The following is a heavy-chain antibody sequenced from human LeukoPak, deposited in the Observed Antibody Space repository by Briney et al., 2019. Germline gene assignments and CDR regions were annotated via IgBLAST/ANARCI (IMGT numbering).Heavy chain of an antibody. J-gene: IGHJ3*02. Sequence: GGSLRLSCAVSGFSVTNNYMSWVRQAPGKGLEWVSVFYVGGAIYYADSVKGRFTISRDNAKNSLYLQMNSLRAEDTAVYYCATRIAAAARLAFDIWGQGTLVTVSS. CDR2: FYVGGAI. CDR3: ATRIAAAARLAFDI. CDR1: GFSVTNNY. V-gene: IGHV3-53*01. D-gene: IGHD6-13*01.